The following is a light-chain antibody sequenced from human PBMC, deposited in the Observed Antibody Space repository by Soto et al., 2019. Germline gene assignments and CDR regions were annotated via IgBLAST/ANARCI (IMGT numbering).Light chain of an antibody. J-gene: IGKJ3*01. CDR3: QQSYSLPLT. CDR2: AAS. Sequence: DIQMTQSPSSMSASVGDRVTITCRASQVISRYLNWYQQKPGKAPKLLIYAASTLQSGVPSRFSGNESGTDFTLQISSLPTEDFGTYYCQQSYSLPLTFGPGTKVDI. V-gene: IGKV1-39*01. CDR1: QVISRY.